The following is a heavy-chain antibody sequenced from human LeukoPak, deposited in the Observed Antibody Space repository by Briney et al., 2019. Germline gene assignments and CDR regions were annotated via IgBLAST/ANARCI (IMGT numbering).Heavy chain of an antibody. CDR3: ARHPSGGDSSGYPNWFDP. CDR2: INHSGST. J-gene: IGHJ5*02. CDR1: GGSFSGYY. V-gene: IGHV4-34*01. Sequence: SETLSLTCAVYGGSFSGYYWSWIRQPPGKGLEWIGEINHSGSTNYNPSLKSRVTTSVDTSKNQFSLKLSSVTAADTAVYYCARHPSGGDSSGYPNWFDPWGQGTLVTVSS. D-gene: IGHD3-22*01.